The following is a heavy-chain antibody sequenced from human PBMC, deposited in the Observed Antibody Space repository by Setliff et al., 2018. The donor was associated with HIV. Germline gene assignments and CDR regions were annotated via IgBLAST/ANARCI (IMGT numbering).Heavy chain of an antibody. Sequence: KTSETLSLTCTVSGGSISSHYWSWIRQPPGKGLEWIGYIYYSGFTNYNPSLKSRVTISIDTSKNQFSLKLSSVTAADTAFYYCARTYYDFWSGSYSYKWFDPWGQGTLVTVSS. CDR1: GGSISSHY. D-gene: IGHD3-3*01. CDR3: ARTYYDFWSGSYSYKWFDP. J-gene: IGHJ5*02. V-gene: IGHV4-59*11. CDR2: IYYSGFT.